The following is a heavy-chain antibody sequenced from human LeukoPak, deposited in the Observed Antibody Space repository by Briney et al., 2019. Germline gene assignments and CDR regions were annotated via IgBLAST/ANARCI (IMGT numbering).Heavy chain of an antibody. CDR3: ATTLGTGYDSSGFYYYYMDV. CDR2: ISAYNGNT. CDR1: GYTFTGYY. Sequence: ASVKVSCKASGYTFTGYYMHWVRQAPGQGLEWMGWISAYNGNTNYAQKLQGRVTMTTDTSTSTAYMELRSLRSEDTAVYYCATTLGTGYDSSGFYYYYMDVWGKGTTVTISS. D-gene: IGHD3-22*01. J-gene: IGHJ6*03. V-gene: IGHV1-18*04.